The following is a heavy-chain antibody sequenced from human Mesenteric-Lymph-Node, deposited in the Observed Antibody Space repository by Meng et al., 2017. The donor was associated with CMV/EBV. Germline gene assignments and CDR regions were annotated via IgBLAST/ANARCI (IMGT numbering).Heavy chain of an antibody. Sequence: GESLKISCVASGFPFSGSDGNWVRQAPGKGLEWIAYISLRGDVVQYSDSVKGRFTISRDNAKNSLYLQMNSLRAEDMALYYCAKEGIAGLDVWGQGTTVTVSS. CDR3: AKEGIAGLDV. CDR2: ISLRGDVV. CDR1: GFPFSGSD. V-gene: IGHV3-48*03. J-gene: IGHJ6*02. D-gene: IGHD6-13*01.